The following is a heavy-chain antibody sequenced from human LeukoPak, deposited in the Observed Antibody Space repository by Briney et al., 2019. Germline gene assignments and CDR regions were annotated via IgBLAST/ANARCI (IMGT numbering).Heavy chain of an antibody. J-gene: IGHJ4*02. CDR2: INPNSGGT. CDR3: ARDSALSH. D-gene: IGHD3-16*02. CDR1: EYTFTGYY. V-gene: IGHV1-2*02. Sequence: ASVKVSCKASEYTFTGYYMHWVRQAPGQGLERMGWINPNSGGTNYAQKFQGRVTMTRDTSISTAYMELSSLASDDTAVYYCARDSALSHWGQGTLVTVSS.